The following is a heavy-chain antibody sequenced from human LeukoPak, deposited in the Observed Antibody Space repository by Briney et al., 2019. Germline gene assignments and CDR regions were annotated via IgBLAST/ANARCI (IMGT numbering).Heavy chain of an antibody. J-gene: IGHJ4*02. V-gene: IGHV1-2*02. CDR1: GYTFTGYY. Sequence: ASVKVSCKASGYTFTGYYMHWVRQAPGQGLEWMGWINPNSGGTNYAQKFQGRVTMTRDTSISTAYMELSRLRSDDTAVYYCARLYSGSSYFDYRGQGTLVTVSS. CDR3: ARLYSGSSYFDY. CDR2: INPNSGGT. D-gene: IGHD1-26*01.